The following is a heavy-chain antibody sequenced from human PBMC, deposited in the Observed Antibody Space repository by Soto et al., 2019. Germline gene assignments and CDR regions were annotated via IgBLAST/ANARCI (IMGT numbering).Heavy chain of an antibody. CDR1: GGTFSSYA. J-gene: IGHJ3*02. CDR2: IIPIFGTA. D-gene: IGHD3-22*01. Sequence: SVKVSCKASGGTFSSYAISWVRQAPGQGLERKGGIIPIFGTANYAQKFQGRVTITADESTSTAYMELSSLRSEDTAVYYCARVEYYYDSSGYYNSFGAFDIWGQGTMVTVSS. CDR3: ARVEYYYDSSGYYNSFGAFDI. V-gene: IGHV1-69*13.